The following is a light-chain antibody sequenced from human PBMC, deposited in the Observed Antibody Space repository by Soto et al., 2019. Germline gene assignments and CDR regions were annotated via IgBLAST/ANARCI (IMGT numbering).Light chain of an antibody. CDR2: DVS. Sequence: QSVLTQPASVSGSPGQSITISCTGTSSDVGGYNYVSWYQQHPGKAPKLIIYDVSHRPSGVSNRFSGSKSGNTASLTISGLQAGDEADYYCSSYTSSSPLVFGGGTKLTVL. J-gene: IGLJ3*02. CDR3: SSYTSSSPLV. V-gene: IGLV2-14*03. CDR1: SSDVGGYNY.